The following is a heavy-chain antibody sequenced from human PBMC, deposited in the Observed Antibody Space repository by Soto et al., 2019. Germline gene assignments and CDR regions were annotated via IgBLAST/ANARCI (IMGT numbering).Heavy chain of an antibody. CDR3: TRLVGRYCSSTSCYSGLVVDV. V-gene: IGHV3-73*01. CDR2: IRSKANSYAT. J-gene: IGHJ6*04. D-gene: IGHD2-2*01. CDR1: GFTFSSYG. Sequence: GGSLRLSCAAPGFTFSSYGMHWVRQASGKGLEWVGRIRSKANSYATAYAASVKGRFTISRDDSKNTAYLQMNSLKTEDTAVYYCTRLVGRYCSSTSCYSGLVVDVWGKGTTVTVSS.